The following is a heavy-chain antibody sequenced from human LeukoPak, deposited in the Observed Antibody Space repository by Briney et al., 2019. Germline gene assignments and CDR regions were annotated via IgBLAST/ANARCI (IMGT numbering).Heavy chain of an antibody. V-gene: IGHV5-51*01. CDR1: GYTFITYW. D-gene: IGHD3-10*01. CDR3: ARSVRGVESSVIDY. CDR2: IYPGDSDT. Sequence: GESLKISCKGSGYTFITYWIGWVRQMPGKGLEWMGIIYPGDSDTRYSPSFQGQVTISADKSISTAYLQWSSLKASDTAMYYCARSVRGVESSVIDYWGQGTLVTVSS. J-gene: IGHJ4*02.